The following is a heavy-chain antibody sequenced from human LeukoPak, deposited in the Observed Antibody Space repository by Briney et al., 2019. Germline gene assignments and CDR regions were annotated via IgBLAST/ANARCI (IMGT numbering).Heavy chain of an antibody. V-gene: IGHV4-59*01. Sequence: SXTLSLTCTVSGGSISSYYWSWIRQPPGKGLEWIGYIYYSGSTNYNPSLKSRVTISVDTSKNQFSLKLSSVTAADTAVYYCARSGNYDFWSGYPTNWFDPWGQGTLVTVSS. CDR2: IYYSGST. J-gene: IGHJ5*02. D-gene: IGHD3-3*01. CDR3: ARSGNYDFWSGYPTNWFDP. CDR1: GGSISSYY.